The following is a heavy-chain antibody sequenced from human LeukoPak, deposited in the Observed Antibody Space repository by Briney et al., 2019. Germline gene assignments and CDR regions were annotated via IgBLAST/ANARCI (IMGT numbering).Heavy chain of an antibody. Sequence: SETLSLTCTVSGGSINSSSYYWGWIRKPPGKGLECIGSIYYSGSTSYNPSLKSRVTISVDTSKNQFSLKLSSVTAADTAVYYCARVGGPTEVTARYMDVWGKGTTVTVSS. CDR3: ARVGGPTEVTARYMDV. CDR2: IYYSGST. D-gene: IGHD4-23*01. V-gene: IGHV4-39*01. CDR1: GGSINSSSYY. J-gene: IGHJ6*03.